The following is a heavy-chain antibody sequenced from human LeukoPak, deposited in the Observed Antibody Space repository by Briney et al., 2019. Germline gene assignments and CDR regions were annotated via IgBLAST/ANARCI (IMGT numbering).Heavy chain of an antibody. CDR2: IYTSGST. J-gene: IGHJ6*03. D-gene: IGHD3-22*01. CDR3: ARAYSSGYYPWYYYYYMDV. CDR1: GGSISSGSYC. Sequence: SSQTLSLTCTVSGGSISSGSYCWSWIRQPAGKGLEWIGGIYTSGSTNSDPSLKSRVTISVDTSRNQFSLKLSSVTAADTAVYYCARAYSSGYYPWYYYYYMDVWGKGTTVTVSS. V-gene: IGHV4-61*02.